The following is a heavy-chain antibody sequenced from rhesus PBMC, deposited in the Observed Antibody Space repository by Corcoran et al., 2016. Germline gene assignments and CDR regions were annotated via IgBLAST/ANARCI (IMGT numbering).Heavy chain of an antibody. CDR3: ARDLSGSYPYFDY. V-gene: IGHV4-106*01. D-gene: IGHD1-44*02. CDR2: IYGSGRRT. CDR1: GGSISEEYY. Sequence: QVQLQESGPGLVKPSETLSLTCAVSGGSISEEYYWSWIRQPPGKGLEWIWYIYGSGRRTNYNPSLQTRVTISIDTSKDPFSLRLSSVTAAATAVYYCARDLSGSYPYFDYWGQGVLVTVSS. J-gene: IGHJ4*01.